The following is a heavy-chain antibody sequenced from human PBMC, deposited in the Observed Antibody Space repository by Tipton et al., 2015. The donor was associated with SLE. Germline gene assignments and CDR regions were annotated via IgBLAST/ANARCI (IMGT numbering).Heavy chain of an antibody. V-gene: IGHV4-39*01. Sequence: TLSLTCTVSGGSISSSTYYWGWIRQPPGKGLEWIGTIYYSGSTYYNPSLKSRVTISVDTSKNQFSLRLSSVTAADTAVYYCARHYGDYPPVSMDDDSWGQGTLVTVSS. CDR3: ARHYGDYPPVSMDDDS. CDR1: GGSISSSTYY. CDR2: IYYSGST. J-gene: IGHJ4*02. D-gene: IGHD4-17*01.